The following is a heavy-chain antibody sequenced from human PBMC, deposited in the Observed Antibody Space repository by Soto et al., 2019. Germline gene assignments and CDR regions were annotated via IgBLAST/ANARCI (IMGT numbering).Heavy chain of an antibody. V-gene: IGHV4-59*01. CDR1: GGSISSYY. J-gene: IGHJ4*02. Sequence: SETLSLTCTVSGGSISSYYWSWIRQPPGKGLEWIGYIYYSGSTNYNPSLKSRVTITVDTSKNQFSLKQSSVTDADTAVYYCARASYSSSWYYFDYWGQGTLVTVSS. CDR3: ARASYSSSWYYFDY. D-gene: IGHD6-13*01. CDR2: IYYSGST.